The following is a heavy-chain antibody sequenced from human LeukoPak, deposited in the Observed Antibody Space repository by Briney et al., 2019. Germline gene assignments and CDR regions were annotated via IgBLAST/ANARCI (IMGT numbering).Heavy chain of an antibody. J-gene: IGHJ3*02. V-gene: IGHV3-48*01. CDR3: ARAKRNGFDI. CDR1: GFTFSNYR. Sequence: PGGSLRLSCAASGFTFSNYRMNWVRQAPGKGLEWVSYISSSSTTIYYADSVKGRFTISRDNAMNSLYLQMNSLRAEDTAVYYCARAKRNGFDIWGQGTMVTVSS. CDR2: ISSSSTTI.